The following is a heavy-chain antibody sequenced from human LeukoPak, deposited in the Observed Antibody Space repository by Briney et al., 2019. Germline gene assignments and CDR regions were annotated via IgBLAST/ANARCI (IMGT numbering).Heavy chain of an antibody. CDR3: TSEYNGYGDFDF. D-gene: IGHD5-12*01. CDR2: IKGKTHGGTA. CDR1: GFTFSNAW. J-gene: IGHJ4*02. Sequence: PGGSLRLSCAASGFTFSNAWMSWVRQAPGKGLEWVGRIKGKTHGGTADYAAPVKDRLTISRDDSKNTLYLQMNSLKTEDTAVYYCTSEYNGYGDFDFWGQGTLVTVSS. V-gene: IGHV3-15*01.